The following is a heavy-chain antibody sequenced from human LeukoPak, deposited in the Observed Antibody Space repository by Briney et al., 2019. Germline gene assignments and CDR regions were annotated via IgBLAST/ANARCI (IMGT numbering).Heavy chain of an antibody. CDR2: MNDDGSST. CDR1: GFTFSSYW. Sequence: GGSLRLSCAASGFTFSSYWMHWVRQAPGKGLVWVSRMNDDGSSTSYADSLKGRFTISRDNSKNTLYLQMNSLRAEDTAVYYCAKGYGWEASYYYYYMDVWGKGTTVTISS. V-gene: IGHV3-74*01. D-gene: IGHD1-26*01. CDR3: AKGYGWEASYYYYYMDV. J-gene: IGHJ6*03.